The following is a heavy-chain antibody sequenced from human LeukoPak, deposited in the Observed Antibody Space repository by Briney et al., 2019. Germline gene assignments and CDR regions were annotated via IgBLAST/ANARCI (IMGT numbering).Heavy chain of an antibody. CDR1: GFTFSSYS. V-gene: IGHV3-21*01. D-gene: IGHD3-3*01. CDR2: ISSSSSYI. CDR3: ARYDFWSGEYYYYYMDV. Sequence: GGSLRLSCAASGFTFSSYSMNWVRQAPGKGLEWVSSISSSSSYIYYADSVKGRFTISRDNAKNSLYLQMNSLRAEDTAVYYCARYDFWSGEYYYYYMDVWGKGTTVTVSS. J-gene: IGHJ6*03.